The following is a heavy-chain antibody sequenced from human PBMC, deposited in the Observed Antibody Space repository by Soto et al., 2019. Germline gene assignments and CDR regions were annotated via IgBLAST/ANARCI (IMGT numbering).Heavy chain of an antibody. J-gene: IGHJ3*02. CDR1: GYTLTSYG. Sequence: QVQLVQSGAEVKKPGASVKVSCKASGYTLTSYGISWVRQAPGQGLEWMGWISAYNGNTNYAQKLQGRVTMTTDTSTSTAYMELRSLRSDDTAVYYCARDFGSSGYRPGDDAFDIWGQGTMVTVSS. V-gene: IGHV1-18*01. CDR3: ARDFGSSGYRPGDDAFDI. D-gene: IGHD3-22*01. CDR2: ISAYNGNT.